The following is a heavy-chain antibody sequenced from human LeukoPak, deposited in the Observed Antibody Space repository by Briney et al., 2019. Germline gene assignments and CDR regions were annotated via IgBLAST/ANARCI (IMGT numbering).Heavy chain of an antibody. Sequence: PSETLSLTCTVSGGSISSSSYYWGWIRQPPGKGLEWTGSIYYSGSTYYNPSLKSRVTISVDTSKNQFSLKLSSVTAADTAVYYCARGELPPFDYWGQGTLVTVSS. D-gene: IGHD1-26*01. CDR1: GGSISSSSYY. CDR2: IYYSGST. V-gene: IGHV4-39*01. J-gene: IGHJ4*02. CDR3: ARGELPPFDY.